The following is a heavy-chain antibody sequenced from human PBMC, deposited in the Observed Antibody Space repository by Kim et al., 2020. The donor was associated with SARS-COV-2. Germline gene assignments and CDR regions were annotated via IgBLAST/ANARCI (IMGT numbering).Heavy chain of an antibody. CDR2: P. D-gene: IGHD1-7*01. V-gene: IGHV4-59*09. CDR3: ASGITGTTNDY. Sequence: PHYDPPRKSRGTIPVDTSKNQFSLKLSSVTAADTAVYYCASGITGTTNDYWGQGTLVTVSS. J-gene: IGHJ4*02.